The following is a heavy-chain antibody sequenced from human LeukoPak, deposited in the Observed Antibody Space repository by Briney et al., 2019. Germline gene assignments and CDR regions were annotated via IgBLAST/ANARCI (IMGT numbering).Heavy chain of an antibody. CDR2: IYSGGST. CDR1: GFTFSSYA. V-gene: IGHV3-53*01. D-gene: IGHD3-22*01. CDR3: ARARRDYYDSSGFDY. Sequence: GGSLRLSCAASGFTFSSYAMSWVRQAPGKGLEWVSVIYSGGSTYYADPVKGRFTISRDNSKNTLYLQMNSLRAEDTAVYYCARARRDYYDSSGFDYWGQGTLVTVSS. J-gene: IGHJ4*02.